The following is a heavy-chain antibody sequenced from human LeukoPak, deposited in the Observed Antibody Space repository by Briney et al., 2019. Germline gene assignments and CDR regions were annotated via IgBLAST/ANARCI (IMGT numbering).Heavy chain of an antibody. J-gene: IGHJ6*03. CDR2: IYSGGST. D-gene: IGHD1-1*01. V-gene: IGHV3-53*01. Sequence: GGSLRLSCAASGFTVSSNYMSWVRQAPGKGLEWVSVIYSGGSTYYADSVKGRFTISRDNSKNTLYLQMNSLRAEDTAVYYCARNDMAGHYYMDVWGKGTTVTVPS. CDR1: GFTVSSNY. CDR3: ARNDMAGHYYMDV.